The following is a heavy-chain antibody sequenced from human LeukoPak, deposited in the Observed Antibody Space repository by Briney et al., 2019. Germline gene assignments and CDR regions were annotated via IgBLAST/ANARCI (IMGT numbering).Heavy chain of an antibody. V-gene: IGHV1-69*01. CDR3: ARAYSGYDFFDY. CDR1: GGTFSRYA. Sequence: ASVKVSCKASGGTFSRYAISWVRQAPGQGLEWMGGIIPIFGTANYAQKFQGRVTITADESTSTAYMEVSSLRSEDTAVYYCARAYSGYDFFDYWGQGILVTVSS. J-gene: IGHJ4*02. CDR2: IIPIFGTA. D-gene: IGHD5-12*01.